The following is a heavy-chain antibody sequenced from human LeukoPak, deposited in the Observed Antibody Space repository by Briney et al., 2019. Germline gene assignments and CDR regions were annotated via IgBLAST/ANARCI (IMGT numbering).Heavy chain of an antibody. CDR1: GFTFSSYG. Sequence: GRSLRLSCAASGFTFSSYGMHWVRQAPGKGLEWVAVISYDGSNKYYADSVKGRFTISRDNSKNTLYLQMNSLRAEDTAVYYCAKAFRRITMIVVAPEADYWGQGILVTVSS. CDR3: AKAFRRITMIVVAPEADY. D-gene: IGHD3-22*01. J-gene: IGHJ4*02. CDR2: ISYDGSNK. V-gene: IGHV3-30*18.